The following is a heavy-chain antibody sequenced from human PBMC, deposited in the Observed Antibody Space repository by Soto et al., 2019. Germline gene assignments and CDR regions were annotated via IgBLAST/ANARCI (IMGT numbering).Heavy chain of an antibody. D-gene: IGHD3-3*01. CDR3: AKDYYEFWSGDFEPAHIKNDGMDV. CDR2: VSGSGGST. CDR1: GFTFSSYA. J-gene: IGHJ6*02. V-gene: IGHV3-23*01. Sequence: EVQLLESGGGLVQPGGSLRLSCAASGFTFSSYAMSWVRQAPGKGLEWVSDVSGSGGSTYYADSVKGRFTISRDNSKNTLYVQMNSLLADDTAVYYCAKDYYEFWSGDFEPAHIKNDGMDVWGQGTTVTVSS.